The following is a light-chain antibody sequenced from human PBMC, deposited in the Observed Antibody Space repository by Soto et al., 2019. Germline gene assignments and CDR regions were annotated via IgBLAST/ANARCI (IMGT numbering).Light chain of an antibody. V-gene: IGKV1-5*01. Sequence: DIQMTQSPSTLSASVGDRVTITCRASQSISSWLAWYQQKPGKAPKLLIYDASSLESGVPSRFSGSGSGTEFTLTISSLQPDDFATYYCQQSYSTPLFGGGTKVEIK. CDR3: QQSYSTPL. CDR1: QSISSW. J-gene: IGKJ4*01. CDR2: DAS.